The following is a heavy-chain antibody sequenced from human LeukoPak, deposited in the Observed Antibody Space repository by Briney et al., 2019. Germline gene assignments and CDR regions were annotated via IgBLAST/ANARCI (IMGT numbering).Heavy chain of an antibody. CDR3: ARAIVVVPAAIESYYYYGMDV. J-gene: IGHJ6*02. V-gene: IGHV4-34*01. CDR2: INHSGST. D-gene: IGHD2-2*02. Sequence: SETLSLTCAVYGGSFSGYYWSWIRQPPGGGLEWIGEINHSGSTNYNPSPKSRVTISVDTSKNQFSLKLSSVTAAGTAVYYCARAIVVVPAAIESYYYYGMDVWGQGTTVTVSS. CDR1: GGSFSGYY.